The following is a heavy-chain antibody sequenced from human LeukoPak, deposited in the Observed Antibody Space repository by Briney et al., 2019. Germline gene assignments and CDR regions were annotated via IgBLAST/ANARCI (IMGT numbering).Heavy chain of an antibody. D-gene: IGHD5-24*01. CDR2: ISSSSSYI. V-gene: IGHV3-21*01. CDR3: ARGGDGYNSHFDH. CDR1: GFTFSSYS. J-gene: IGHJ4*02. Sequence: GGSLRLSCAASGFTFSSYSMNWVRQAPGKGLEWVSSISSSSSYIYYADSVKGRFTISRDNAKNSLYLQMNSLRAEDTAVYYCARGGDGYNSHFDHWGQGTLVTVSS.